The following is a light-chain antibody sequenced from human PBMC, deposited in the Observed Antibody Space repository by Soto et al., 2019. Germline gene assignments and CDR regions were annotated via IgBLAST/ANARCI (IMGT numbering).Light chain of an antibody. CDR3: WSYAGRNTYV. J-gene: IGLJ1*01. Sequence: QSVLTQPPSSSGSPGQSVSISCTGSISNVGGYNYVSWYQQHPGKAPRLIIYEVDKRPSGVPDRFSGSKAGSTASLTVSGLQADDEADYYCWSYAGRNTYVFGPGTKVTVL. CDR2: EVD. V-gene: IGLV2-8*01. CDR1: ISNVGGYNY.